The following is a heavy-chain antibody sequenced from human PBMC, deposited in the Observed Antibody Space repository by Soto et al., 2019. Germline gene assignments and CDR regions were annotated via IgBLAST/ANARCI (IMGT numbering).Heavy chain of an antibody. CDR3: AIPGAGDFDY. CDR2: IYHSGTT. J-gene: IGHJ4*02. CDR1: GASISNTDW. Sequence: PETLSLTCAVSGASISNTDWWTWVRQPPGKGLEWIGEIYHSGTTNCDPSLKSRVTISLDKSKSQFSLKLTSVTAADTAVYYCAIPGAGDFDYWGQGTLVPSPQ. V-gene: IGHV4-4*03. D-gene: IGHD6-13*01.